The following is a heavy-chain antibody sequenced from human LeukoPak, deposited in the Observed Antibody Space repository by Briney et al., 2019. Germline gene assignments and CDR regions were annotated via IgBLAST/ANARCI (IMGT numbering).Heavy chain of an antibody. CDR2: IRSKANSYAT. CDR3: TTYGNYYGGLDY. J-gene: IGHJ4*02. Sequence: GGSLRLSCAASGFTFSGPAMHWVRQASGKGLEWVGRIRSKANSYATAYAASVRGRFTISRDDSKNTLYLQMNSLKTEDTAVYYCTTYGNYYGGLDYWGQGTLVTVSS. V-gene: IGHV3-73*01. CDR1: GFTFSGPA. D-gene: IGHD1-26*01.